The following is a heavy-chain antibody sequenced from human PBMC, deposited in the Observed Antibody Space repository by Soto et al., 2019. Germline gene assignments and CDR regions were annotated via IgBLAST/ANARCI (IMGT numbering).Heavy chain of an antibody. J-gene: IGHJ4*02. D-gene: IGHD2-2*01. CDR2: MNPNSGNT. CDR3: ARGPMSCNSVSCPYFFDY. V-gene: IGHV1-8*01. Sequence: QVQLVQSGAEVKKPGASVKVSCMASGYTFTNYDINWVRQATGQGLEWMGWMNPNSGNTGYEQKFQGRVTMTRNTSMSTASMELRTVRSEDTAVYYCARGPMSCNSVSCPYFFDYWDQGTLVTVSS. CDR1: GYTFTNYD.